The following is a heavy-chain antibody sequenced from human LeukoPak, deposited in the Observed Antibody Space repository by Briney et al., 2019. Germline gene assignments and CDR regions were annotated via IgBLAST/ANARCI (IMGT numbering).Heavy chain of an antibody. J-gene: IGHJ3*02. V-gene: IGHV1-8*01. CDR1: GYTFTSYD. D-gene: IGHD3-16*02. Sequence: GASVKVSCKASGYTFTSYDINWVRQATGQGLEWMGWMSPNSGNTGYAQKFQGRVTMARNTSISTAYMELSRLRSDDTAVYYCAGDGSYYDYVWGSYRSLDAFDIWGQGTMVTVSS. CDR3: AGDGSYYDYVWGSYRSLDAFDI. CDR2: MSPNSGNT.